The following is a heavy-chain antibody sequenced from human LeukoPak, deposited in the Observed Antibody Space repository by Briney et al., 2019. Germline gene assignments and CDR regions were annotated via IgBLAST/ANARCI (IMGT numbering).Heavy chain of an antibody. D-gene: IGHD1-26*01. CDR1: GFSFSSYS. V-gene: IGHV3-21*01. CDR2: ISSNGTYI. CDR3: ARDQWDLGLYYFDY. Sequence: GGSLRLSCAASGFSFSSYSMNWVRQAPGKGLEWVSSISSNGTYIFYADSVKGRFTVSRDNAKNSLYLRMNSLRAEDTAVYYCARDQWDLGLYYFDYWGKGTLVTVSS. J-gene: IGHJ4*02.